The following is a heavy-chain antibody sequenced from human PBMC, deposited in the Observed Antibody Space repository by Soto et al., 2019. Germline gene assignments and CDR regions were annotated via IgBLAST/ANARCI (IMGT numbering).Heavy chain of an antibody. CDR3: ARGDGSGWGNNWFDP. CDR1: GGSISSSNW. V-gene: IGHV4-4*02. Sequence: SETLSLTCAVSGGSISSSNWWSWVRQPPGKGLEWIGEIYHSGSTNYNPSLKSRVTISVDKSKNQFSLKLSSVTAADTAVYYCARGDGSGWGNNWFDPWGQGTLVTVSS. D-gene: IGHD6-19*01. J-gene: IGHJ5*02. CDR2: IYHSGST.